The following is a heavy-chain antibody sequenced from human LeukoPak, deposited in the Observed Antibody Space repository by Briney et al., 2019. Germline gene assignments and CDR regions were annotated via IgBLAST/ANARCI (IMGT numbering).Heavy chain of an antibody. V-gene: IGHV1-46*01. D-gene: IGHD5-18*01. Sequence: ASVKLSCNSSGYTFTSYYVHWVRQAPGQGLEWMGILTPIGGSTTYAQKFHGRVIMTSDMSTSTVYMELTSLRSEDKALYYCSIVPGPGEHNYGYGGNWGQGKLVTVSS. CDR2: LTPIGGST. J-gene: IGHJ4*01. CDR3: SIVPGPGEHNYGYGGN. CDR1: GYTFTSYY.